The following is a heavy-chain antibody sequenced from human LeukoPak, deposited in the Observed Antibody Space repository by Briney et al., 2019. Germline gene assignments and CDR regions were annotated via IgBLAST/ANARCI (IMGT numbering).Heavy chain of an antibody. CDR3: APFSAVTHYYFDY. CDR1: GFTFSSHS. CDR2: ISPDSGYI. Sequence: KSGGSLRLSCAASGFTFSSHSLMWVIQAPGKGLEWVSSISPDSGYIYYADSVKGRLTISRDNAENSLFLQMNSLGAEDTAVYYCAPFSAVTHYYFDYWGQGTLVTVSS. V-gene: IGHV3-21*01. D-gene: IGHD6-13*01. J-gene: IGHJ4*02.